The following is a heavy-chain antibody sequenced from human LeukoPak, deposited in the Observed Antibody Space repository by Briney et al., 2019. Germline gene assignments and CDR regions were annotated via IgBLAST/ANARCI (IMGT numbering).Heavy chain of an antibody. Sequence: PSETLSLTCTVSGASISGSGYYWGWIRQPPGKGLEWIGSIYSSGSTYYNASLQSRVTISIETSKNQISLRLNSVTAADTAMYYCARQAKRITMVRGASNWFDPWGQGTLVTVSS. CDR1: GASISGSGYY. J-gene: IGHJ5*02. CDR2: IYSSGST. D-gene: IGHD3-10*01. V-gene: IGHV4-39*01. CDR3: ARQAKRITMVRGASNWFDP.